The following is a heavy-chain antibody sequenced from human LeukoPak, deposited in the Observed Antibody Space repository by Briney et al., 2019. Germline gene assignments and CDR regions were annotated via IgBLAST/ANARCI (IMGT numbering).Heavy chain of an antibody. D-gene: IGHD5-18*01. CDR1: GFTFDDYA. J-gene: IGHJ6*03. CDR2: FNWNGRIT. Sequence: GGSLRLSCAASGFTFDDYAMNWVRQVLGGGLGWVSGFNWNGRITEYADSVKDRFTISRQNTKNSLYLYMNNLGGEDTALYFCARGSVQLWLRDTYYYMDVWGKGTTVTVSS. V-gene: IGHV3-20*04. CDR3: ARGSVQLWLRDTYYYMDV.